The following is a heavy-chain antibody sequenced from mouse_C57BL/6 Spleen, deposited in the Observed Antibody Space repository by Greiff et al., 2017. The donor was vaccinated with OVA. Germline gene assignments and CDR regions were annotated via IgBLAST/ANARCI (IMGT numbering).Heavy chain of an antibody. CDR2: IDPENGDT. CDR3: TPGGYFTTVGGDY. J-gene: IGHJ2*01. V-gene: IGHV14-4*01. CDR1: GFNIKDDY. D-gene: IGHD1-1*01. Sequence: VHVKQSGAELVRPGASVKLSCTASGFNIKDDYMHWVKQRPEQGLEWIGWIDPENGDTEYASKFQGKATITADTSSNTAYLQLSSLTSEDTAVYYCTPGGYFTTVGGDYWGQGTTLTVSS.